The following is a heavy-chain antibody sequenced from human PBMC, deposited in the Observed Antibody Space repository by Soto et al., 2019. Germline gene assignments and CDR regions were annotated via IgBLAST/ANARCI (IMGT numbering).Heavy chain of an antibody. V-gene: IGHV5-51*01. CDR1: GYSFTSYW. D-gene: IGHD6-13*01. J-gene: IGHJ6*02. CDR3: ARTAAAGKYYYGMDV. Sequence: PGESLNISCKGSGYSFTSYWIGWVRQMPGKGLECVGIIYPGDSDTRYSPSFQGQVTISADKSISTAYLQWSSLKASDTAMYYCARTAAAGKYYYGMDVWGQGTTVTVSS. CDR2: IYPGDSDT.